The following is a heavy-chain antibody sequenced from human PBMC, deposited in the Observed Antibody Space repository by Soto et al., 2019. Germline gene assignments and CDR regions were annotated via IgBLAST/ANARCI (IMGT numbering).Heavy chain of an antibody. D-gene: IGHD3-22*01. J-gene: IGHJ3*02. CDR1: GYTFTSYG. Sequence: GASVKVSCKASGYTFTSYGISWVRQAPGQGLEWMGIINANNGNTNYAQKFQGRVTMTRDTSTSTDYMELSSLRSEDTAVYYCARDFYDSSGYYYGGAFDIWGQGTMVTVSS. V-gene: IGHV1-18*01. CDR3: ARDFYDSSGYYYGGAFDI. CDR2: INANNGNT.